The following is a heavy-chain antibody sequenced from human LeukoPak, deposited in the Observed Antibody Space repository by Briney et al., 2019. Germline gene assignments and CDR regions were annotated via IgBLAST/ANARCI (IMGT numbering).Heavy chain of an antibody. V-gene: IGHV3-21*01. CDR2: ISTSSSYI. CDR1: GFTFNRYN. J-gene: IGHJ4*02. Sequence: PRGSLRLSCAASGFTFNRYNMNWVRRAPGKGLEWVSSISTSSSYIYYADSVRGRFTISRDNAKNSLYLQMNSLRAEDTAVYYCAGSSWYLIGPGDYWGLGTLVTVSS. D-gene: IGHD6-13*01. CDR3: AGSSWYLIGPGDY.